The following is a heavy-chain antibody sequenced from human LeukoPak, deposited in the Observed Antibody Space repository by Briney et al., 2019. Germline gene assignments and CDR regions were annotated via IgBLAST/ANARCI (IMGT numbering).Heavy chain of an antibody. CDR3: AKDQVVTPGGLYGMDV. CDR2: ISYDGSNK. V-gene: IGHV3-30*18. D-gene: IGHD4-23*01. Sequence: GGSLRLSCAASGFTFSSYGMHWVRQAPGKGLEWVAVISYDGSNKYYADSVKGRFTISKDNSKNTLYLQMNSLRAEDTAVYYCAKDQVVTPGGLYGMDVWGQGTTVTVSS. CDR1: GFTFSSYG. J-gene: IGHJ6*02.